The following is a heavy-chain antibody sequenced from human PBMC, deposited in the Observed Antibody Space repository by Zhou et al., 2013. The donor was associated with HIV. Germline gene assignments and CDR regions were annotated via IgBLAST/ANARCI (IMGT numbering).Heavy chain of an antibody. CDR3: ARALSTRWIGGGFFYMDV. J-gene: IGHJ6*03. CDR2: ISSYRGHT. Sequence: QVQLVQSGVEVKRPGASVKVSCKASGYTLTDFGISWVRQAPGQGLEWMGWISSYRGHTNYAQKLQGRVSVTTDTSTNTAYMELRSLRSDDTAVYYCARALSTRWIGGGFFYMDVWGKGTTVTVSS. D-gene: IGHD6-19*01. V-gene: IGHV1-18*01. CDR1: GYTLTDFG.